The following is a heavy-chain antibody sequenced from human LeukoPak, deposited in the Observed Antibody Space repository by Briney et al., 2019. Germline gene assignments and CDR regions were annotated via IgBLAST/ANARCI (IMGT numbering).Heavy chain of an antibody. D-gene: IGHD4/OR15-4a*01. V-gene: IGHV3-53*05. CDR2: IYSGGST. Sequence: SGGSLRLSCAASGFTVSSNYMSWVRQAPGKGLEWVSLIYSGGSTYYADSVKGRFTISRDNSKNTVYLQMNSLRAEDTAVYYCARDGLGTDMVPKPSDAFDIWGQGTMVTVSS. CDR1: GFTVSSNY. CDR3: ARDGLGTDMVPKPSDAFDI. J-gene: IGHJ3*02.